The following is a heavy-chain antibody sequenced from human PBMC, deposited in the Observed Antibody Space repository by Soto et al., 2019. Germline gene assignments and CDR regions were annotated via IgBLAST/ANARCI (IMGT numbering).Heavy chain of an antibody. CDR3: ARVAY. V-gene: IGHV3-21*01. CDR1: GFTFSRVS. Sequence: GGSLRLSCEASGFTFSRVSMNWVRKVPGKGLEWVASISSGSSDTWYAASVKGRFIISRDNAQNSLFLQMNTLRPEDTAMYYCARVAYWGPGTQVTVSS. CDR2: ISSGSSDT. J-gene: IGHJ4*02.